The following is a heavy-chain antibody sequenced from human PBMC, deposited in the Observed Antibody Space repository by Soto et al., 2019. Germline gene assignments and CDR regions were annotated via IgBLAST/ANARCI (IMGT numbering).Heavy chain of an antibody. Sequence: LSLTCSVSGDPMYSYFWSWIRQPPGKGLEWIGYVYYGGSTNYKPSLKSRVTFSVDTSKNQVSLKLRSVTAADTAVYYCARSVRKWLDPWGQGILVTVSS. V-gene: IGHV4-59*01. CDR2: VYYGGST. J-gene: IGHJ5*02. CDR3: ARSVRKWLDP. CDR1: GDPMYSYF.